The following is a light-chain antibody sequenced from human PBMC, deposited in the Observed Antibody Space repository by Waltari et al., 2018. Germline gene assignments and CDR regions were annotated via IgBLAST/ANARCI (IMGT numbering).Light chain of an antibody. Sequence: DIQMTQSPSTPPASVGDRVTIPCRASQSVGTWLAWYQQKPGKAPKLLIYMASSLESGVPSRFSGSGSGTEFTLTISSLQPDDFATYSCQQYSSFSTFGQGTKLDI. J-gene: IGKJ2*01. CDR1: QSVGTW. CDR3: QQYSSFST. CDR2: MAS. V-gene: IGKV1-5*03.